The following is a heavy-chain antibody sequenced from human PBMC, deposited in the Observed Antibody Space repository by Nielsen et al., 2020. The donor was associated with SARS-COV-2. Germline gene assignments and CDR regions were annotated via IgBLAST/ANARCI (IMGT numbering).Heavy chain of an antibody. CDR3: ARVDGHCSGGSCYSGVY. D-gene: IGHD2-15*01. CDR2: IIPIFGTA. V-gene: IGHV1-24*01. CDR1: GYTLTELS. Sequence: ASVKVSCKVSGYTLTELSMHWVRQAPGQGLEWMGGIIPIFGTANYAQKFQGRVTMTEDTSTDTAYMELSSLRSEDTAVYYCARVDGHCSGGSCYSGVYWGQGTLVTVSS. J-gene: IGHJ4*02.